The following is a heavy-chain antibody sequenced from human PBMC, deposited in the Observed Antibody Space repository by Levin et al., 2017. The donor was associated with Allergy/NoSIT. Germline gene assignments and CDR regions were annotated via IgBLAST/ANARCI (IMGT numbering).Heavy chain of an antibody. CDR1: GFTFSSYA. V-gene: IGHV3-23*01. D-gene: IGHD3-22*01. Sequence: GGSLRLSCAASGFTFSSYAMSWVRQAPGKGLEWVSAISGSGGSTYYADSVKGRFTISRDNSKNTLYLQMNSLRAEDTAVYYCAKDGPGYDSSGYHGGFDYWGQGTLVTVSS. CDR3: AKDGPGYDSSGYHGGFDY. CDR2: ISGSGGST. J-gene: IGHJ4*02.